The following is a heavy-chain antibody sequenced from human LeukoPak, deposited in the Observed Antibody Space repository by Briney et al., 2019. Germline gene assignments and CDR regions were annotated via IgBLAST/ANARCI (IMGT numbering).Heavy chain of an antibody. V-gene: IGHV4-59*08. CDR3: ARHWVEITTPYCFDF. J-gene: IGHJ4*02. CDR1: GASISSYY. D-gene: IGHD5-24*01. Sequence: SETLSLTCTVSGASISSYYWSWIRQPPGKGLEWIGYIYYDGTTNYNPSLQSRVTISLDTSENQFSLKLTSVTAADTAVYYCARHWVEITTPYCFDFWGQGTLVTVSS. CDR2: IYYDGTT.